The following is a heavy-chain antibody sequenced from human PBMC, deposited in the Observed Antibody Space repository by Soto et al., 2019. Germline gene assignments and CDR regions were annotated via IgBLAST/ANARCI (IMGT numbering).Heavy chain of an antibody. Sequence: QVQLQESDPGLVKPSQTLSLTCTVSGGSNIRDGYYWSWIRQHPGKGLEWIAYISYSGSSYSNPSLKSRVTISADTSKNQFSLSLTSVTAADTAVYFCARATPAGSANFWGQGTLVTVSS. CDR3: ARATPAGSANF. D-gene: IGHD2-2*01. V-gene: IGHV4-31*03. CDR2: ISYSGSS. CDR1: GGSNIRDGYY. J-gene: IGHJ4*02.